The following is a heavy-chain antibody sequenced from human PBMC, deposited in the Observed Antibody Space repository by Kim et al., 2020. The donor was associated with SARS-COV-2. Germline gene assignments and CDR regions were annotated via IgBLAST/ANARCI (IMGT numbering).Heavy chain of an antibody. D-gene: IGHD4-17*01. CDR1: GFTFSSYG. J-gene: IGHJ6*02. Sequence: GGSLRLSCAASGFTFSSYGMHWVRQAPGKGLERVAVIWYDGSNKYYADSVKGRFTISRDNSKNTLYLQMNSLRAEDTAVYYCAREDPVYYYGMDVWGQGT. CDR2: IWYDGSNK. CDR3: AREDPVYYYGMDV. V-gene: IGHV3-33*01.